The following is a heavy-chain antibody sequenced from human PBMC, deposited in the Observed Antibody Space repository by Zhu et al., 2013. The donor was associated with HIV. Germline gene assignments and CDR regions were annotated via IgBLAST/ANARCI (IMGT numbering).Heavy chain of an antibody. D-gene: IGHD4-17*01. CDR2: MNPNSGNT. CDR1: GYTFTSYD. V-gene: IGHV1-8*01. CDR3: AREGVHGDYYYYYGMDV. J-gene: IGHJ6*02. Sequence: QVQLVQSGAEVKKPGASVKVSCKASGYTFTSYDINWVRQATGQGLEWMGWMNPNSGNTGYAQKFQGRVTMTRNTSISTAYMELSSLRSEDTAVYYCAREGVHGDYYYYYGMDVWGQGTNGHRLL.